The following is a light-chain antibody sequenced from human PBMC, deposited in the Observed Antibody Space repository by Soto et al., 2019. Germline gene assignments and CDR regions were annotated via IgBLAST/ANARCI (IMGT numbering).Light chain of an antibody. CDR2: DAS. CDR1: QSVSTY. Sequence: IVLTQSPATLSLSPGERATLSCSASQSVSTYLAWYQQKPGQAPRLLIYDASNRVTGIPARFSGSGSGTDFTLTISSLEPEDFAVYYCQQRSNWPPTWTFGQGTKVDIK. CDR3: QQRSNWPPTWT. V-gene: IGKV3-11*01. J-gene: IGKJ1*01.